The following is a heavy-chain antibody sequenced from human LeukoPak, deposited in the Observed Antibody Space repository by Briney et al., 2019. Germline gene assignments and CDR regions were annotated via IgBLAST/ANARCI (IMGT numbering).Heavy chain of an antibody. D-gene: IGHD6-13*01. J-gene: IGHJ4*02. CDR3: ARHSSSWYASHY. CDR2: IRSDATSE. CDR1: GFTLSNYG. V-gene: IGHV3-30*02. Sequence: GRSLRLSCAASGFTLSNYGMHWVRQAPGKGLEWVTFIRSDATSEFYADSVKGRFTISRDNSRNTLYLQMNSLRAEDTAVYYCARHSSSWYASHYWGQGTLVTVSS.